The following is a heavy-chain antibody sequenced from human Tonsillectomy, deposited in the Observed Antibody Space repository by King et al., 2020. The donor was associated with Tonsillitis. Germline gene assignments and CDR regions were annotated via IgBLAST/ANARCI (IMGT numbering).Heavy chain of an antibody. J-gene: IGHJ4*02. CDR3: ARPGMATIQPIDY. D-gene: IGHD5-24*01. Sequence: VQLVESGAEVKKPGESLKISCKGSGYSFTSYWIGWVRQMPGKGLEWVWVIYAGDSDTRYSPSFQGQVTISADKSISTAYLQWSSLKASDTAMYYCARPGMATIQPIDYWGQGTLVTVSS. CDR1: GYSFTSYW. CDR2: IYAGDSDT. V-gene: IGHV5-51*01.